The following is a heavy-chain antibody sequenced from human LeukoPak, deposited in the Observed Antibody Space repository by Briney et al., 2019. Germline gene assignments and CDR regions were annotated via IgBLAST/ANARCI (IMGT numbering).Heavy chain of an antibody. V-gene: IGHV4-4*07. CDR3: ARARYSYGSYYYYGMDV. CDR2: IYTSGST. Sequence: SETLSLTCTVSGGSISSYYCSWIRQPAGKGLEWIGRIYTSGSTNYNPSLKSRVTMSVDTSKNQFSLKLSSVTAADTAVYYCARARYSYGSYYYYGMDVWGQGNTVTVSS. D-gene: IGHD5-18*01. J-gene: IGHJ6*02. CDR1: GGSISSYY.